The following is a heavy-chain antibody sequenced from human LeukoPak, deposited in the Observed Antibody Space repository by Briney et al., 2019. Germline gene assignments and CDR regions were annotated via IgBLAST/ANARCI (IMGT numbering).Heavy chain of an antibody. V-gene: IGHV3-43D*03. Sequence: GRSLRLSCAASGFTFDDYAMHWVRQSPGKGLQWVSLISWDGGYTHYLDSVKGRFTISRDNSKNSLYLQMNSLRPDDTALYYCAKSSTSGWYGSGDDYWGQGTLVTVSS. CDR3: AKSSTSGWYGSGDDY. CDR1: GFTFDDYA. J-gene: IGHJ4*02. D-gene: IGHD6-19*01. CDR2: ISWDGGYT.